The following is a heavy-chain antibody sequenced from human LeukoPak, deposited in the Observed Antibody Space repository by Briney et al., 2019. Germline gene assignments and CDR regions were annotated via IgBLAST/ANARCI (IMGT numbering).Heavy chain of an antibody. CDR3: ARGRLSGDY. J-gene: IGHJ4*02. V-gene: IGHV7-4-1*02. CDR2: INTNTGNP. D-gene: IGHD3-16*02. CDR1: GYTFTGYY. Sequence: ASVKASCKASGYTFTGYYMHWVRQAPGQGLEWMGWINTNTGNPTYAQGFTGRFVFSLDTSVSTAYLQISSLKAEDTAVYYCARGRLSGDYWGQGTLVTVSS.